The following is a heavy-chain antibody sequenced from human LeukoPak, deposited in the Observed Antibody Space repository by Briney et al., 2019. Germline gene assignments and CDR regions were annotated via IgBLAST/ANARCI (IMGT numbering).Heavy chain of an antibody. CDR3: AKDSSYSSSSGDFDY. D-gene: IGHD6-6*01. CDR1: GFTFSSYG. CDR2: IWYDGSNK. J-gene: IGHJ4*02. Sequence: GGSLRLSCAASGFTFSSYGMHWVRQAPGKGLEWVAVIWYDGSNKYYADSVKGRFTISRDSSKNTLYLQMNSLRAEDTAVYYCAKDSSYSSSSGDFDYWGQGTLVTVSS. V-gene: IGHV3-33*06.